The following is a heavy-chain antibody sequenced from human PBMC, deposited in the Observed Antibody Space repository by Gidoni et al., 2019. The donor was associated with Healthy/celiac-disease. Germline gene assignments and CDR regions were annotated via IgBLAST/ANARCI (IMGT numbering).Heavy chain of an antibody. CDR3: ARALPWIVGATDYYYYGMDV. D-gene: IGHD1-26*01. CDR1: GFTFSSYA. CDR2: ISYDGSNK. J-gene: IGHJ6*02. Sequence: QVQLVESGGGVVQPGRSLRLSCAASGFTFSSYAMHWVRQAPGKGLEWVAVISYDGSNKYYADSVKGRFTISRDNSKNTLYLQMNSLRAEDTAVYYCARALPWIVGATDYYYYGMDVWGQGTTVTVSS. V-gene: IGHV3-30*04.